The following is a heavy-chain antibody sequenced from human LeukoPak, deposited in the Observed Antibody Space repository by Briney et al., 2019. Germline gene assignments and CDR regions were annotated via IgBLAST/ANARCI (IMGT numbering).Heavy chain of an antibody. CDR2: IRYDGSNK. CDR1: GFTFSSYG. Sequence: GGSLRLSCVATGFTFSSYGMHWVRQAPGKGLEWVTFIRYDGSNKYYTDSVKGRFTISRDNSKNTLYLQMNSLRAEDTAVYYCAKDPASFYYDSSDYYYGGWGQGTLVTVSS. J-gene: IGHJ4*02. V-gene: IGHV3-30*02. D-gene: IGHD3-22*01. CDR3: AKDPASFYYDSSDYYYGG.